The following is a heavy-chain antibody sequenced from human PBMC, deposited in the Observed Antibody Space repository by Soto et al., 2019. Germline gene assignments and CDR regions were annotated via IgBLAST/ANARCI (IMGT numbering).Heavy chain of an antibody. J-gene: IGHJ6*03. Sequence: EVQLVESGGGLVQPGRSLRLSCAASGFTFDDYAMHWVRQAPGKGLEWVSGISWNSGSIGYADSVKGRFTISRDNAKNSLYLQMNSLRAEDTALYYCAKDMVVQDYGDSVGCLDVWGKGTTVTVSS. D-gene: IGHD4-17*01. CDR3: AKDMVVQDYGDSVGCLDV. V-gene: IGHV3-9*01. CDR2: ISWNSGSI. CDR1: GFTFDDYA.